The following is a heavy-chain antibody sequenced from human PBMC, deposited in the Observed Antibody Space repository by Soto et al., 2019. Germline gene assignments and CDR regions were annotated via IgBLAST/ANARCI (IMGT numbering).Heavy chain of an antibody. J-gene: IGHJ4*02. CDR2: ISWNSGSI. CDR1: GFTFDDFA. CDR3: AKDRRIVGATSVDIDY. Sequence: EVQLVESGGGLVQPGRSLRLSCAASGFTFDDFAMHWVRQAPGKGLEWVSGISWNSGSIGYADSVKGRFTISRDNAKNSLYLQMNSLRAEDTVLYYCAKDRRIVGATSVDIDYWGQGTLVTVSS. V-gene: IGHV3-9*01. D-gene: IGHD1-26*01.